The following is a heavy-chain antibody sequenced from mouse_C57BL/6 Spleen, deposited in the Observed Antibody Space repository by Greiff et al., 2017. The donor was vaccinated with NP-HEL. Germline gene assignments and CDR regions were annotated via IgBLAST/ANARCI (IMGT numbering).Heavy chain of an antibody. D-gene: IGHD3-2*02. V-gene: IGHV1-69*01. CDR2: IDPSDSYT. CDR1: GYTFTSYW. CDR3: ARKLRPYYFDY. Sequence: QVQLQQPGAELVMPGASVKLSCKASGYTFTSYWMHWVKQRPGQGLEWIGEIDPSDSYTNYNQQFKGQSTLTVDKSSSTAYMQLSSLTSEDSAVYYCARKLRPYYFDYWGQGTTLTVSS. J-gene: IGHJ2*01.